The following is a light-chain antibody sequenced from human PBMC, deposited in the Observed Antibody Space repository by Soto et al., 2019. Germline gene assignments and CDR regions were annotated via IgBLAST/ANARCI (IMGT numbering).Light chain of an antibody. V-gene: IGKV4-1*01. CDR3: QQYYSRPRT. CDR1: QSVLYSSDNKNY. CDR2: WAS. Sequence: DIVMTQSPDSLAVSLGERATINCKSSQSVLYSSDNKNYLAWYQQKLGQPPKLLIYWASTRESGVPDRFSGSGSGTDFTLTISSLQAEDVAVYYCQQYYSRPRTFGQGTQVEIK. J-gene: IGKJ1*01.